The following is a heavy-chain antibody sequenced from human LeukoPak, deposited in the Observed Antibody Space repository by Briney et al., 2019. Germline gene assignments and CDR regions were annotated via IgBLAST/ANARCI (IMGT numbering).Heavy chain of an antibody. CDR3: ARGPDQVNGGGWSFDY. D-gene: IGHD6-19*01. CDR2: IWYDGSKK. V-gene: IGHV3-33*01. CDR1: GFTFSNFG. J-gene: IGHJ4*02. Sequence: GGSLRLSCAASGFTFSNFGMHWVRQAPGKGLEWVAVIWYDGSKKYYADSVRGRFTISRDTSKNTVYLQMNSLRAEDTAVYYCARGPDQVNGGGWSFDYWGQGTLVTVS.